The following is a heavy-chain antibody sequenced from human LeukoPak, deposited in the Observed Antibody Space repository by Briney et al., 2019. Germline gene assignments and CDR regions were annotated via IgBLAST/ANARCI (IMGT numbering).Heavy chain of an antibody. J-gene: IGHJ4*02. Sequence: PGGSLRLSCAASGFTFSSYGMHWVRQAPGKGLEWVAFIRYDGSNKYYADSVKGRFTISRDYSKNTLYLQVNSLRPEDTAVYYCAKLSGAYCDSRDYWGQGTLVTVSS. CDR2: IRYDGSNK. V-gene: IGHV3-30*02. D-gene: IGHD4-17*01. CDR3: AKLSGAYCDSRDY. CDR1: GFTFSSYG.